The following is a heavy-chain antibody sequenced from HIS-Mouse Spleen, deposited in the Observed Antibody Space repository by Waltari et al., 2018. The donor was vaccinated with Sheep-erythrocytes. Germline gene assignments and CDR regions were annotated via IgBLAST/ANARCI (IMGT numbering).Heavy chain of an antibody. CDR1: GGSISSSSYY. CDR2: IYYSGST. D-gene: IGHD1-7*01. CDR3: ASNLITGTYYFDY. Sequence: QLQLQESGPGLVKPSETLSLTCTVSGGSISSSSYYWGWIRQPPGKGLEWIGSIYYSGSTYYNPSLKSRVTISVDTSKNQFSLKLSSVTAADTAVYYCASNLITGTYYFDYWGQGTLVTVSS. J-gene: IGHJ4*02. V-gene: IGHV4-39*07.